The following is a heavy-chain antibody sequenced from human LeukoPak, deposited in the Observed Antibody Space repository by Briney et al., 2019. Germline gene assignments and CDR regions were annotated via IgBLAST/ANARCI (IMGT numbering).Heavy chain of an antibody. V-gene: IGHV3-30*18. CDR3: AKDLDHPGYYGMDV. CDR2: ISYDGSNK. J-gene: IGHJ6*02. D-gene: IGHD1-14*01. CDR1: GFTFSSYG. Sequence: GGSLRLSCAASGFTFSSYGMHWVRQAPGKGLEWVAVISYDGSNKYYADSVKGRFTISRDNSKNTLYLQMNSLRAEDTVVYYCAKDLDHPGYYGMDVWGQGTTVTVS.